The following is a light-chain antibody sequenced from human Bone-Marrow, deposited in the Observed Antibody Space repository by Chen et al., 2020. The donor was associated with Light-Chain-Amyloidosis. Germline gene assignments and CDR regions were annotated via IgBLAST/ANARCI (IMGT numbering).Light chain of an antibody. Sequence: SYVLTQPYSVSVAPGQTATIACGGNNIGSTSVHWYQQTPGQAPLLVDYDDSDRPSGIPERLSGSNSGNTATLTISRVEAGDEADYYCQVWDRSSDRPVFGGGTKLTVL. CDR3: QVWDRSSDRPV. V-gene: IGLV3-21*02. J-gene: IGLJ3*02. CDR1: NIGSTS. CDR2: DDS.